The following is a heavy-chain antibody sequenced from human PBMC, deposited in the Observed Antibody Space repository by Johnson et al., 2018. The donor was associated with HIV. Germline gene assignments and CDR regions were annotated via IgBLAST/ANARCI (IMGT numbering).Heavy chain of an antibody. CDR1: GFTFSSYA. J-gene: IGHJ3*02. CDR2: IKSKTDGGTT. Sequence: VQLVESGGGVVQPGRSLRLSCAASGFTFSSYAMHWVSQAPGKGLEWVGRIKSKTDGGTTDYAAPVKGRFTISRDDSKNTLYLQINSLTPEDTAVYFCARDSGGGYDLVGYAFDIWGQGTMVTVSS. D-gene: IGHD5-12*01. CDR3: ARDSGGGYDLVGYAFDI. V-gene: IGHV3-15*01.